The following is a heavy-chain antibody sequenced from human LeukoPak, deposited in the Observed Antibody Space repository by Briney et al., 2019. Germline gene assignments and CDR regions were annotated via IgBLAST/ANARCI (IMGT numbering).Heavy chain of an antibody. CDR3: ARGNGYSYGYSWFDY. D-gene: IGHD5-18*01. J-gene: IGHJ4*02. Sequence: SETLSLTCAVYGASFSGYYWSWIRQPPGKGLEWIGEINHSGSTNYNPSLKSRVTISVDTSKNQFSLKLSSVTAADTAVYYCARGNGYSYGYSWFDYWGQGTLVTVSS. CDR2: INHSGST. CDR1: GASFSGYY. V-gene: IGHV4-34*01.